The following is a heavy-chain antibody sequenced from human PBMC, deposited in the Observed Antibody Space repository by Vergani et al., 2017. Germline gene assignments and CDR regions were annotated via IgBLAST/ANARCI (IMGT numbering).Heavy chain of an antibody. J-gene: IGHJ6*02. Sequence: QVQLVQSGAEVKKPGSSVKVSCKASGGTFSSYAISWVRQAPGQGLEWMGGIIPIFGTANYAQKFQGRVTITADESTSTAYMELSSLRSEDTAVYYCARSRRYCSSTSCPGPFWSGMYYYYYYGMDVWGQGTTVTVSS. D-gene: IGHD2-2*01. V-gene: IGHV1-69*01. CDR3: ARSRRYCSSTSCPGPFWSGMYYYYYYGMDV. CDR2: IIPIFGTA. CDR1: GGTFSSYA.